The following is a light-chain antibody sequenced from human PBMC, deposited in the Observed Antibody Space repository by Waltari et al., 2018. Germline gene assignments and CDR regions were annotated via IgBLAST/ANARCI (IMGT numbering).Light chain of an antibody. J-gene: IGLJ2*01. Sequence: QSALTQPASVSGSPRQSLTLPCTGTSSDVGAYNYVSWYQQHPGKAPKLMISDVSDRPSGVSNRFSGSKSGNTASLTISGLQAEDEADYFCMSYTSSSSWIFGGGTKLTVL. CDR2: DVS. CDR1: SSDVGAYNY. CDR3: MSYTSSSSWI. V-gene: IGLV2-14*03.